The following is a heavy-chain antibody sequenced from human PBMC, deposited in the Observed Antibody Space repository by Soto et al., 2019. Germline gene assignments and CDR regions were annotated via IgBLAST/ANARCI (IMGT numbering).Heavy chain of an antibody. V-gene: IGHV3-30-3*01. CDR3: ARAGGLLLDY. J-gene: IGHJ4*02. D-gene: IGHD2-15*01. CDR2: ISYDGSNK. CDR1: GFTFSSYA. Sequence: QVQLVESGGGVVQPGRSLRLSCAASGFTFSSYAMHWVRQAPGKGLEWVAVISYDGSNKYYADSVKGRFTISRDISKNTLYLQMNSLGAEDTDVYYCARAGGLLLDYWGQGTLVTVSS.